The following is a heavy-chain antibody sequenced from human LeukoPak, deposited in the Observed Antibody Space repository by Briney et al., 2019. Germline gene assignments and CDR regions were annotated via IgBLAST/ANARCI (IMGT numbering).Heavy chain of an antibody. J-gene: IGHJ4*02. CDR3: ARGYTAMEFTHFDY. CDR2: LDSENDQK. V-gene: IGHV1-24*01. D-gene: IGHD5-18*01. CDR1: GYTVTEIY. Sequence: ASVKISCKVSGYTVTEIYIHLVRQNPGKGLEWMGGLDSENDQKVYAQQFQDRVTMSEDPSTDTAYMELSSLRSEDTAVYYCARGYTAMEFTHFDYWGQGTLVTVSS.